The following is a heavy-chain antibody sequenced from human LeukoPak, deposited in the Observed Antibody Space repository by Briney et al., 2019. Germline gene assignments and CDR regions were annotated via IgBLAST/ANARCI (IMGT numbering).Heavy chain of an antibody. CDR3: AREGVYDSTGVNCFDP. D-gene: IGHD3-22*01. J-gene: IGHJ5*02. V-gene: IGHV4-30-4*01. CDR1: GGSISSADYY. CDR2: IYYSGST. Sequence: SETLSLTCTLSGGSISSADYYWSWIRQPPGKGLEWVGYIYYSGSTYYNPSFKRRVSISLDTSKNQFSLKLSSVTAADTAVYYCAREGVYDSTGVNCFDPWGQGTLVIVSS.